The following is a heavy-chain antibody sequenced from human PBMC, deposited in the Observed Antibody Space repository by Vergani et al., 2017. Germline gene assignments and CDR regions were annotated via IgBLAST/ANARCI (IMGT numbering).Heavy chain of an antibody. J-gene: IGHJ4*02. D-gene: IGHD3-9*01. CDR1: GYTFTSYD. V-gene: IGHV1-8*01. CDR2: MNPNSGNT. CDR3: ARDRRILTGPDY. Sequence: QVQLVQSGAEVKKPGASVKVSCKASGYTFTSYDINWVRQATGQGLEWMGWMNPNSGNTGYAQKFQGRVTMTRNTSISTAYMDLRSLRSDDTAVYYCARDRRILTGPDYWGQGTLVTVSS.